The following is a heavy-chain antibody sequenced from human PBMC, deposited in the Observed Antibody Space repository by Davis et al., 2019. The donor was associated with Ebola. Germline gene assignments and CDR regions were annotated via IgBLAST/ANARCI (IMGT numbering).Heavy chain of an antibody. V-gene: IGHV4-59*01. CDR2: IYYSGST. CDR3: ARGSGSYSHY. J-gene: IGHJ4*02. CDR1: GGSISSYY. D-gene: IGHD1-26*01. Sequence: MPGGSLRLSCTVSGGSISSYYWSWIRQPPGKGLEWIGYIYYSGSTNYNPSLKSRVTISVDTSKNQFSLKLSSVTAADTAVYYCARGSGSYSHYWGQGILVTVSS.